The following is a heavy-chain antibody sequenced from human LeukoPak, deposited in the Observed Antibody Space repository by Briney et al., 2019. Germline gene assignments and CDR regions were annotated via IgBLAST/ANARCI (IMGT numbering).Heavy chain of an antibody. V-gene: IGHV4-59*01. D-gene: IGHD5-12*01. J-gene: IGHJ5*02. CDR3: ARERATREFDP. Sequence: NTSETLSLTCTVSGGSISSYYWSWIPEPPGKGLEWIGYIYYSGSTNYNPSLKSRVTISVDTSKNQFSLKLSSVTAADTAVYYCARERATREFDPWGQGTLVTVSS. CDR1: GGSISSYY. CDR2: IYYSGST.